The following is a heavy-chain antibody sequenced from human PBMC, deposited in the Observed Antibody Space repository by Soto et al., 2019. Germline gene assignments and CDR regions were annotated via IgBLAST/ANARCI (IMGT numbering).Heavy chain of an antibody. CDR2: INPNSGVT. V-gene: IGHV1-2*04. Sequence: QVQLVQSGAEVKKPGASVTVSCRSSGDTFTDYYMHWVRQAPGQGLEWMGWINPNSGVTKYAQKFQGWVTMTRDTSIRTVYMQLSRLRSDDTAVYYCARESGGATATLDYYYFYMDVWGIGTTVTVSS. J-gene: IGHJ6*03. CDR3: ARESGGATATLDYYYFYMDV. D-gene: IGHD5-12*01. CDR1: GDTFTDYY.